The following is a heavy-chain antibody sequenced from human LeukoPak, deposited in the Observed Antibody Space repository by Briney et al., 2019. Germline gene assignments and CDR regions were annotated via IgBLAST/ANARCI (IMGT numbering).Heavy chain of an antibody. V-gene: IGHV3-30*04. CDR2: ISYDGIDS. J-gene: IGHJ3*01. Sequence: PGRSLRLSCAAPGFNFNNYPMHWVRQVPGRGPQWVALISYDGIDSYIADSVKGRFSISRDNSKNTLFLQMNSLRPEDTAVYYCARDRYTKNYFDALDLWGQGSTVTVSS. CDR3: ARDRYTKNYFDALDL. CDR1: GFNFNNYP. D-gene: IGHD3-16*02.